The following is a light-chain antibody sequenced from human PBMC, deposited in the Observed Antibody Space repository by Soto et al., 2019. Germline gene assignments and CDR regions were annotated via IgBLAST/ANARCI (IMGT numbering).Light chain of an antibody. V-gene: IGLV3-21*04. CDR2: YDS. CDR3: QVWDSSSDHL. CDR1: NIGSKS. Sequence: SYELTQPPSVSVAPGKTARITCGGNNIGSKSVHWYQQKPGQAPVLVIYYDSDRPSGIPERFSGSNSGNTATLTISRVEAGDEADYYCQVWDSSSDHLFGGGTKVNVL. J-gene: IGLJ2*01.